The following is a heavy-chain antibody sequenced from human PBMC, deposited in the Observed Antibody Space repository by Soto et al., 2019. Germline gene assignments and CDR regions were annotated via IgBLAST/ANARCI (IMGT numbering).Heavy chain of an antibody. CDR1: GFTFSNAC. Sequence: GSLRLSCAASGFTFSNACMSWVLQAPGKGLEWVGRIKSKTDGGTTDYAAPVKGRFTISRDDSKNTLYLQMNSLKTEDTAVYYCSCPPFHGMDVWGQGTTVTVSS. J-gene: IGHJ6*02. CDR2: IKSKTDGGTT. V-gene: IGHV3-15*01. D-gene: IGHD2-2*01. CDR3: SCPPFHGMDV.